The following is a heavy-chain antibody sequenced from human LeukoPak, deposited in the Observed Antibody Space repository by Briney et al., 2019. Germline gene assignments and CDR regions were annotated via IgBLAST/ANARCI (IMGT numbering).Heavy chain of an antibody. CDR1: GYSFTSYW. J-gene: IGHJ6*02. V-gene: IGHV5-51*01. CDR2: IYPGDSDT. Sequence: GESLKISCKGSGYSFTSYWIGWVRQMPGKGLEWMGIIYPGDSDTRYSPSFQGQVTISADKSISTAYLQWSSLKASDTAMYYCARSITMVRGVRLYYGMDVWGQGTTATVSS. D-gene: IGHD3-10*01. CDR3: ARSITMVRGVRLYYGMDV.